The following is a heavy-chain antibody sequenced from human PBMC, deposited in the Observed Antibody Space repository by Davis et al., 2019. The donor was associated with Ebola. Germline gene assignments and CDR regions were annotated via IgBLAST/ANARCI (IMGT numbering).Heavy chain of an antibody. V-gene: IGHV3-74*01. CDR3: ARARVTTPYYYYGMDV. J-gene: IGHJ6*02. CDR2: INSDGSST. Sequence: PGGSLRLSCAASGFTFSSYWMHWVRQAPGKGLVWVSRINSDGSSTSYADSVKGRFTISRDNAKNSLYLQMNSLRAEDTAVYYCARARVTTPYYYYGMDVWGQGTTVTVSS. D-gene: IGHD1-14*01. CDR1: GFTFSSYW.